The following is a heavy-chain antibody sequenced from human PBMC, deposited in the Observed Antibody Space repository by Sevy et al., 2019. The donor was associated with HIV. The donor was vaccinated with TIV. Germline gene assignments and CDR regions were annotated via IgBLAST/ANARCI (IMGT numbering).Heavy chain of an antibody. J-gene: IGHJ6*02. CDR3: AKGPHPAVTTSYGMDV. CDR1: GFTFREYA. D-gene: IGHD4-17*01. V-gene: IGHV3-30*02. CDR2: IRYDGTNK. Sequence: GSLRLSCAASGFTFREYAMHWVRQAPGKGLEWLTFIRYDGTNKYYTDSVRGRFTISRDNSKNTLYLQMNSLRGEDTAVYYCAKGPHPAVTTSYGMDVWGQGTTVTVSS.